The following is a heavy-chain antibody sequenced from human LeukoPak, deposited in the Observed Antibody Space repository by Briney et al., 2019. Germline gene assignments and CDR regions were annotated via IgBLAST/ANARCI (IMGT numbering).Heavy chain of an antibody. V-gene: IGHV3-30*14. CDR2: ISYDGSNK. CDR1: GFTFSSYA. D-gene: IGHD4-23*01. CDR3: ASGPRNSLVAFDI. Sequence: GGSLRLSCAASGFTFSSYAMHWVRQAPGKGLEWVAVISYDGSNKYYADSVKGRFTISRDNSKNTLYLQMNSLTAEDTAVYYCASGPRNSLVAFDIWGQGTMVTVSS. J-gene: IGHJ3*02.